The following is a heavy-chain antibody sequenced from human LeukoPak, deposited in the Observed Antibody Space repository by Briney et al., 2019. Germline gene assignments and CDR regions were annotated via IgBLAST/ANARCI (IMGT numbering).Heavy chain of an antibody. J-gene: IGHJ4*02. CDR1: AFTLSRYS. Sequence: GGSLRLCCAVSAFTLSRYSMKWVRQAPGKGLEWVSYISHSSSTIYYADSVKGRFTISRDNAKNSLYLQMNSLTADDTGVYYCGRAYLAGVRDWGQGTLVTVSS. V-gene: IGHV3-48*01. D-gene: IGHD3-10*01. CDR2: ISHSSSTI. CDR3: GRAYLAGVRD.